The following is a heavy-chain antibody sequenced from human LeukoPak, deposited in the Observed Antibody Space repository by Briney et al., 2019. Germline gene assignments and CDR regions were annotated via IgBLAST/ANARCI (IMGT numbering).Heavy chain of an antibody. CDR1: GYTFTSYY. Sequence: GASVKVSCKASGYTFTSYYMHWVRQAPGQGLEWMGIINPSGGSTSYAQKFQGRVTMTRDMSTSTVYMELSSLRSEDTAVYYCARDFLSYDGSENHFEDTFDIWGQGTMVTVSS. D-gene: IGHD3-22*01. V-gene: IGHV1-46*01. J-gene: IGHJ3*02. CDR2: INPSGGST. CDR3: ARDFLSYDGSENHFEDTFDI.